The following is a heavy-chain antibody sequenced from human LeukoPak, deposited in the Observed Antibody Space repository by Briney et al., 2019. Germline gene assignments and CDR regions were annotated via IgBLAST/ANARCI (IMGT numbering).Heavy chain of an antibody. CDR1: GGSLSGSSYY. Sequence: SETLSLTCTVSGGSLSGSSYYWGWIRPPPGKGLEWVGSIFYGGNTSYNPSLKSRVTISVDTSKDQFSLKVDSVTAADTAVFYCARHRSYYFDYWGQGMLVAVSS. CDR3: ARHRSYYFDY. D-gene: IGHD3-10*01. CDR2: IFYGGNT. J-gene: IGHJ4*02. V-gene: IGHV4-39*01.